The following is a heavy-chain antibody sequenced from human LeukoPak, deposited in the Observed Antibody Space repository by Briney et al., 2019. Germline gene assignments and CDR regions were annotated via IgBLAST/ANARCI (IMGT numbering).Heavy chain of an antibody. V-gene: IGHV3-43*01. CDR3: TKGSNTWPSLFDY. CDR1: GFNFEDYT. CDR2: INWDGGST. D-gene: IGHD2-2*02. Sequence: GGSLRLSCAASGFNFEDYTMHWVRQTPGKGLEWVSLINWDGGSTYYADSVKGRFAISRDNKKNSLYLQMTSLRTEDTALYYCTKGSNTWPSLFDYWGQGTLVTVSS. J-gene: IGHJ4*02.